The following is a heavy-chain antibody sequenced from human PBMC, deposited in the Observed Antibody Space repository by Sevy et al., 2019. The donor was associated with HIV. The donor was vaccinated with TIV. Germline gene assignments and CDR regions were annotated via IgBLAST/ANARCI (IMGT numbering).Heavy chain of an antibody. CDR1: GGTFSSYA. D-gene: IGHD3-9*01. CDR2: IIPIFGTA. CDR3: AREPELRYFDWLLRARHVWYFDY. Sequence: ASVKVSCKASGGTFSSYAISWVRQAPGQGLEWMGGIIPIFGTANYAQKFQGRVTITADESTSTAYMELSGLRSEDTAVYYWAREPELRYFDWLLRARHVWYFDYWGQGTLVTVSS. J-gene: IGHJ4*02. V-gene: IGHV1-69*13.